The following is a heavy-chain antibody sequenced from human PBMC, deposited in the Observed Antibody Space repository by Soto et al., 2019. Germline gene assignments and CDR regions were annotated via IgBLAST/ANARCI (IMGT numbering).Heavy chain of an antibody. CDR2: ISGGGTTI. D-gene: IGHD4-17*01. CDR3: ARKGYGDYGGMDV. Sequence: QVQLVESGGGLVEPGGSLRLSCAASGFRFSDHYMTWIRQAPGKGLEWVSKISGGGTTIYYADSVKGRFTISRDNAKNSLYLQMNSLRAEDTAVYYCARKGYGDYGGMDVWGQGTTVTVSS. J-gene: IGHJ6*02. V-gene: IGHV3-11*04. CDR1: GFRFSDHY.